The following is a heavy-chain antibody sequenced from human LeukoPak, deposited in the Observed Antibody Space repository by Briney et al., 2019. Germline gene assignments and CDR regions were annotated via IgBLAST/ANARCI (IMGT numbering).Heavy chain of an antibody. CDR3: AKGDYYASGSFLAEGN. Sequence: PGGSLRLSCAASGFIFSSYGMHWVRQSPGKGLEWVAVISYDGSNKYHADSVKGRFAISRDNSKNTPYLQINSLSPEDTAVYYCAKGDYYASGSFLAEGNWGQGTLVTVSS. D-gene: IGHD3-10*01. J-gene: IGHJ4*02. CDR2: ISYDGSNK. V-gene: IGHV3-30*18. CDR1: GFIFSSYG.